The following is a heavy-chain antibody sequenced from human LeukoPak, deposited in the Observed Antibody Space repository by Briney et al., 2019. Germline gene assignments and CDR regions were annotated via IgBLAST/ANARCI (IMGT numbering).Heavy chain of an antibody. V-gene: IGHV4-39*07. J-gene: IGHJ6*03. CDR2: IHSSGST. Sequence: SETLSLTCTVSGGSISSNSYYWGWFRQPPGKALEWIGSIHSSGSTYYNPSLKSRVTISLDTSKNHFSLNLSSVTAADTAVYYCARISYDYVWGSPEGYYYYYYMDVWGKGTTVTVSS. D-gene: IGHD3-16*01. CDR3: ARISYDYVWGSPEGYYYYYYMDV. CDR1: GGSISSNSYY.